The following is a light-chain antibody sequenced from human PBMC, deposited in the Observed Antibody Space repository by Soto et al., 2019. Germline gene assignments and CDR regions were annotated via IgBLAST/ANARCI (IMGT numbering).Light chain of an antibody. Sequence: LTPSPRTRSVSPGGGATLACRASQSVSSNLAWYQQKPGQAPRLLIYGASTRATGIPARFSGSGSGTEFTLTMSSLQSEDFTVYFCQHYNTWPETFGQGTKVDIK. CDR2: GAS. CDR3: QHYNTWPET. J-gene: IGKJ1*01. CDR1: QSVSSN. V-gene: IGKV3-15*01.